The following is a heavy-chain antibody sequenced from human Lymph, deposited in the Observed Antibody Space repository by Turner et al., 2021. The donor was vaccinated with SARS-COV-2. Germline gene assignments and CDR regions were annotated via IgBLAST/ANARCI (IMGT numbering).Heavy chain of an antibody. Sequence: QVQLVESWGGVVQPGRSLRLSCAASGFPFISYGMHWVRQAPGKGLEWVEVISYDGGHKSYADSVKGRFTISRDNSKNTLYLQMISLRAEDTAVYYCAWALYYYYGMDVWGQGTTVTVSS. CDR1: GFPFISYG. CDR2: ISYDGGHK. V-gene: IGHV3-30*03. J-gene: IGHJ6*02. CDR3: AWALYYYYGMDV.